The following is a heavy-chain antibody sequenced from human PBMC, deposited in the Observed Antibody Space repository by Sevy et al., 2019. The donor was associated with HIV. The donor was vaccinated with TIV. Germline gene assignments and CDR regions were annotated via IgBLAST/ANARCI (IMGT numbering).Heavy chain of an antibody. V-gene: IGHV3-7*01. CDR3: ATDLFSSSSADFFDI. J-gene: IGHJ3*02. CDR1: GFTFSTYW. D-gene: IGHD6-6*01. Sequence: GGSLRLSCAASGFTFSTYWMNWVRQAPGKGLEWVANIKQDGSGKSYVDSVKGRFTISRNNARNSLFLELNSLKVEDTAVYYCATDLFSSSSADFFDIWGQGTMVTVSS. CDR2: IKQDGSGK.